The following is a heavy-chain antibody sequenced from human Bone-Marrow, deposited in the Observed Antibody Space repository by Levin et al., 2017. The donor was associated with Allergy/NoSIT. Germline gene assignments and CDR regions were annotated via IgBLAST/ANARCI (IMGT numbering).Heavy chain of an antibody. CDR1: GFTFSSYA. V-gene: IGHV3-30*18. Sequence: GESLKISCAASGFTFSSYAMHWVRQAPGKGLEWVAVISFDGNNQHYADSVKGRFTISRDSSKNTLYLQMNSLRAEDTAVYYCAKDHCTDGVCFSYIGYFDLWGRGTLVTVSS. CDR3: AKDHCTDGVCFSYIGYFDL. D-gene: IGHD2-8*01. J-gene: IGHJ2*01. CDR2: ISFDGNNQ.